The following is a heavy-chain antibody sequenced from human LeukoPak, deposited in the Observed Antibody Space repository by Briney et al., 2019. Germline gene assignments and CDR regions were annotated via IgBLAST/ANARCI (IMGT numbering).Heavy chain of an antibody. CDR2: ISGRGNST. V-gene: IGHV3-23*01. J-gene: IGHJ4*02. CDR3: AKVLVLVSANRYYFDY. Sequence: GGSLRLSCAASGLTFSGSAMSGVRQAPGERLEWVSLISGRGNSTYYADSVKGRFTISRDNSNNMLYLQMNSLRAEDTAIYYCAKVLVLVSANRYYFDYWGQGTLVTVSS. CDR1: GLTFSGSA. D-gene: IGHD2-15*01.